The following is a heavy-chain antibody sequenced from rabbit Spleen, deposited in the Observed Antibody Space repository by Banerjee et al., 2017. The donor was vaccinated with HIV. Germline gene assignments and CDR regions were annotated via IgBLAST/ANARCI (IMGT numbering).Heavy chain of an antibody. J-gene: IGHJ4*01. CDR1: GIDLMSIA. CDR2: IYPVFGIT. Sequence: ELKESGGRLVTPGGSLTLSCKASGIDLMSIAMSWVRQAPGKGLEWIGDIYPVFGITNYANWVKGRFTISSDNAQNTVFLQMTSLTAADTATYFCARDDDGASKRYYFNLWGPGTLVTVS. D-gene: IGHD2-1*01. CDR3: ARDDDGASKRYYFNL. V-gene: IGHV1S47*01.